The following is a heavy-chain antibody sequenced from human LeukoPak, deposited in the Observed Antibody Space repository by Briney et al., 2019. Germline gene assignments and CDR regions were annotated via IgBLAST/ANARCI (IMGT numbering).Heavy chain of an antibody. Sequence: GASVKVSCKASGYTFTGHYMHWVRQAPGQGLEWMGWINPNSGGTNYAQKFQGRVTMTRDTSISTAYMELSRLRSDDTAVYYCARAIKVDDFWSGYYPKGGYYYYMDVWGKGTTVTVSS. D-gene: IGHD3-3*01. CDR3: ARAIKVDDFWSGYYPKGGYYYYMDV. V-gene: IGHV1-2*02. CDR1: GYTFTGHY. J-gene: IGHJ6*03. CDR2: INPNSGGT.